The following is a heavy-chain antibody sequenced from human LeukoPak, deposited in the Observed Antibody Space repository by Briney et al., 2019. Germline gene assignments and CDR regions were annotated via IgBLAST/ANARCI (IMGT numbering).Heavy chain of an antibody. Sequence: GGSLRLSCAASGFTFSNAWMSWVRQAPGKGLEWVGRIKSKTDGGTTDYAAPVKGRSTISRDDSKNTLYLQMNSLKTEDTAVYYCTTDLYYYDSSGYYYAEYFQHWGQGTLVTVSS. V-gene: IGHV3-15*01. CDR2: IKSKTDGGTT. CDR3: TTDLYYYDSSGYYYAEYFQH. D-gene: IGHD3-22*01. J-gene: IGHJ1*01. CDR1: GFTFSNAW.